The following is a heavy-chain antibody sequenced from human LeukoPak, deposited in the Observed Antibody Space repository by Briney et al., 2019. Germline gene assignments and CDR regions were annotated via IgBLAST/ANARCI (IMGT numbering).Heavy chain of an antibody. CDR2: IFYSGSS. CDR1: GGSISGTIYY. D-gene: IGHD1-26*01. V-gene: IGHV4-39*01. CDR3: GRHVGRFTHYFDS. Sequence: SETLSLTCTVSGGSISGTIYYWAWIRQSPGKGLEWIGSIFYSGSSYYNPSLKSRVTISVDTSKNQFSLKMNSVTAADAAVYFCGRHVGRFTHYFDSWGQGTLVAVSS. J-gene: IGHJ4*02.